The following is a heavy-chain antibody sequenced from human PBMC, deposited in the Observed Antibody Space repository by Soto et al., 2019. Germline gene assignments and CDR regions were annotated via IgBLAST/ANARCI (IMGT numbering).Heavy chain of an antibody. CDR2: ISWNSGSI. CDR1: GFTFDDYA. Sequence: AGGSLRLSCAASGFTFDDYAMHWVRQAPGKGLEWVSGISWNSGSIGYADSVKGRFTISRDNAKNSLYLQMSRLRSDDTAVYYCARESRVDTAMVWFYYGMDVWGQGTTVTVSS. D-gene: IGHD5-18*01. CDR3: ARESRVDTAMVWFYYGMDV. J-gene: IGHJ6*02. V-gene: IGHV3-9*01.